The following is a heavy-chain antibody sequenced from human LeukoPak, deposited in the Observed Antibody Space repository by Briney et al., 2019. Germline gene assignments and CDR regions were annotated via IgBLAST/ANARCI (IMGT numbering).Heavy chain of an antibody. V-gene: IGHV1-3*03. J-gene: IGHJ5*02. Sequence: GASVKVSCKASGYTFSSYAMHWVRQAPGQRLEWMGWINTGNGNTKYSQEFQGRVTITRDTSASTAYMELSSLRSEDMAVYYCARSVDYYGSSGSPTNWFDPWGQGTLVTVSS. D-gene: IGHD3-22*01. CDR1: GYTFSSYA. CDR2: INTGNGNT. CDR3: ARSVDYYGSSGSPTNWFDP.